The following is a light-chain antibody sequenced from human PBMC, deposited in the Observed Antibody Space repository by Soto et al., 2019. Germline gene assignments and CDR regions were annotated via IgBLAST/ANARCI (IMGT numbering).Light chain of an antibody. CDR3: QQRDYWQVT. J-gene: IGKJ5*01. Sequence: EIVLTRSPVTLSLSPGERATLSCRASQSVSSRLAWYQQKPGQAPRLLIYDVSNRATGIPARFSGSGSGTDFTLTISSLEPEDFAVYYCQQRDYWQVTFGQGTRLEIK. CDR2: DVS. V-gene: IGKV3-11*01. CDR1: QSVSSR.